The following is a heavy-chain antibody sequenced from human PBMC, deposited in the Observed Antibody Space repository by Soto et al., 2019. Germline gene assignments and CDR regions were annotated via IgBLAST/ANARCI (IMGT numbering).Heavy chain of an antibody. J-gene: IGHJ4*02. CDR2: IYYSGNT. CDR3: AIVAAAAEY. Sequence: SETLSLTCTVSGDSIRNYYWSWIRQPPGKGLEWIGYIYYSGNTNYNPSLKSRVTISVDTSKNQFSLKPTSVTAADTAVYYCAIVAAAAEYWGQGTLVTVSS. CDR1: GDSIRNYY. V-gene: IGHV4-59*01. D-gene: IGHD6-25*01.